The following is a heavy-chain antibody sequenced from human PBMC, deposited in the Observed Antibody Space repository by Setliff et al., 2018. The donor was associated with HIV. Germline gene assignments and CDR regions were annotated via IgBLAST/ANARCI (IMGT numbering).Heavy chain of an antibody. CDR2: INPKSGGT. D-gene: IGHD6-19*01. J-gene: IGHJ4*02. Sequence: ASVKVSCKASGYTFTDYYMHWVRQAPGQGLEWMGWINPKSGGTNSALKFQGRVTMTRDTSISTAYMELSRLRSDDTAVYYCTRGTAVADTNTQPFKYWGQGALVTVSS. CDR3: TRGTAVADTNTQPFKY. V-gene: IGHV1-2*02. CDR1: GYTFTDYY.